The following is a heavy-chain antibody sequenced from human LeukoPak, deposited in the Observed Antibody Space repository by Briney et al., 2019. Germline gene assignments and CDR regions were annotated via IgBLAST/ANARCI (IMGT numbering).Heavy chain of an antibody. Sequence: ASVKVSCKVSGYTLTELSMHWVRQAPGKGLEWMGGFDPEDGETIYARKFQGRVTMTEDTSTDTAYMELSSLRSEDTAVYYCATWTEGQQLVGGFDYWGQGTLVSVSS. CDR1: GYTLTELS. CDR3: ATWTEGQQLVGGFDY. D-gene: IGHD6-13*01. J-gene: IGHJ4*02. V-gene: IGHV1-24*01. CDR2: FDPEDGET.